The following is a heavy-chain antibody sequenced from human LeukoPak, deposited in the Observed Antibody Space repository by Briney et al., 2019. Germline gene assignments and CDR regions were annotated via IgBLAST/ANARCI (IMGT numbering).Heavy chain of an antibody. CDR1: GFTFSTYS. CDR3: AKDRLPPGYCTNGVCPRAPDY. CDR2: ITSSSTYI. J-gene: IGHJ4*02. Sequence: PGGSLRLSCAASGFTFSTYSMNWVRQAPGKGLEWVSSITSSSTYIYYADSVKGRFTISRDNAKNSLYLQMNSLRAEDTAVYYCAKDRLPPGYCTNGVCPRAPDYWAREPWSPSPQ. D-gene: IGHD2-8*01. V-gene: IGHV3-21*01.